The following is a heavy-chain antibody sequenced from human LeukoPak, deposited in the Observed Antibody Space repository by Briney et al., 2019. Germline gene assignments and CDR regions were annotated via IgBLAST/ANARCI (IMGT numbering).Heavy chain of an antibody. D-gene: IGHD5/OR15-5a*01. J-gene: IGHJ6*03. CDR3: ARESTDYYYYYMDV. Sequence: EAGGSLRLSCAASGFTFSSYAMHWVRQAPGKGLEWVAVISYDGSNKYYADSVKGRFTISRDNSKNTLYLQMNSLRAEDTAVYYCARESTDYYYYYMDVWGKGTTVTVSS. CDR2: ISYDGSNK. V-gene: IGHV3-30*04. CDR1: GFTFSSYA.